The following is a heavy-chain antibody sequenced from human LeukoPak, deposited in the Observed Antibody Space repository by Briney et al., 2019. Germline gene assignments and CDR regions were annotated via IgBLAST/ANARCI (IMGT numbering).Heavy chain of an antibody. Sequence: PSETLSLTCTVSGGSIRSYYWSWIRQSPGKGLEWVGYIRCYRSTSNDPSLKSRLAISVDTSKNLFSLGLSAVTAADTAVYYWARHPTDYCYFDLWGRGTLVTISS. CDR2: IRCYRST. CDR1: GGSIRSYY. V-gene: IGHV4-59*08. CDR3: ARHPTDYCYFDL. J-gene: IGHJ2*01.